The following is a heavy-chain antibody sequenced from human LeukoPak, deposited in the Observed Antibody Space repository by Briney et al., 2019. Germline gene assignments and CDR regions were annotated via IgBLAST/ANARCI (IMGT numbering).Heavy chain of an antibody. CDR3: ARGSNILKYEHVWGSQRYIAYSYVRS. V-gene: IGHV3-20*04. CDR1: GFTFDDHG. CDR2: INWNGDTT. Sequence: GGSLRLSCAASGFTFDDHGMTWVRPAPGKGLEWVAGINWNGDTTSYADSVKGRFTIPRNHAKTSPYLQINSLRPEARPRNYFARGSNILKYEHVWGSQRYIAYSYVRSGGPGTLVTVSS. J-gene: IGHJ4*02. D-gene: IGHD3-16*02.